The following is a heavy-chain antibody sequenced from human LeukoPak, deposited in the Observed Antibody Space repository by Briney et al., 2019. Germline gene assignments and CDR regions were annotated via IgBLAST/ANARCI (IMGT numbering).Heavy chain of an antibody. CDR1: GGSFSGYY. CDR2: INHSGST. V-gene: IGHV4-34*01. J-gene: IGHJ4*02. Sequence: SETLSLTCAVYGGSFSGYYWSWIRQPPGKGLEWIGEINHSGSTNYNPSLKSRVTISVDTSKNQFSLKLSSVTAADTAVYYCERDGTYYYDSSGYYRYWGQGTLVTVSS. CDR3: ERDGTYYYDSSGYYRY. D-gene: IGHD3-22*01.